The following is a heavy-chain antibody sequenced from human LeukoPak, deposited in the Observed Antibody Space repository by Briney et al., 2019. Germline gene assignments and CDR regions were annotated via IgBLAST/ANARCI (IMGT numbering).Heavy chain of an antibody. CDR1: GGSISSGSYY. J-gene: IGHJ5*02. CDR2: IYTSGST. V-gene: IGHV4-61*02. D-gene: IGHD2-2*01. Sequence: PSETLSLTCTVSGGSISSGSYYWSWIRQPAGKGLEWIGRIYTSGSTNYNPSLKSRVTISVDTSKNQFSLKLSSVTAADTAVYYCARASVPNWFDPWGQGTLVTVSS. CDR3: ARASVPNWFDP.